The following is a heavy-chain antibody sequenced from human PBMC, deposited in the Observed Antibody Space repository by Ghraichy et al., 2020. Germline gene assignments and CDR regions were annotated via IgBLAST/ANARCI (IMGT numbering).Heavy chain of an antibody. Sequence: GGSLRLSCAASGFTFSTYWMSWVRQAPGKGLEWVAKIKQDGSEKYYVDSVKGRFTISRDNAKNSLYLQMNSLRAEDTAVYYCARDLYFVVVPAAGIVDSWNPGTLVIISS. CDR3: ARDLYFVVVPAAGIVDS. V-gene: IGHV3-7*03. J-gene: IGHJ5*01. CDR1: GFTFSTYW. D-gene: IGHD2-2*01. CDR2: IKQDGSEK.